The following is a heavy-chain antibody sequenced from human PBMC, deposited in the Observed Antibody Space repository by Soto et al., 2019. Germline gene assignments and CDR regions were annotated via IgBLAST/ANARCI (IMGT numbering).Heavy chain of an antibody. J-gene: IGHJ4*02. D-gene: IGHD3-22*01. Sequence: GGSLRLSCAASGFTFSSYAMHWVRQAPGKGLEWVAVISYDGSNKYYADSVKGRFTISRDNSKNTLYLQMNSLRAEDTAVYYCARDRAYYYDSSGYVPDYWGQGTLVTVSS. CDR1: GFTFSSYA. V-gene: IGHV3-30-3*01. CDR3: ARDRAYYYDSSGYVPDY. CDR2: ISYDGSNK.